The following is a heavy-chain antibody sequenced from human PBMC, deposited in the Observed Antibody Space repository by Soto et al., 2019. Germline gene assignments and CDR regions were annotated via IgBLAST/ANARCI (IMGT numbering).Heavy chain of an antibody. Sequence: QITLKESGPSLVKPTQTLTLTCTFSGFSLSTSGVGVAWIRQPPGKALEWLALIYWDDDKRYSPSLKSRLTIAKDSSKTQVVLTMTNMAPVDTATYFCAHSMVMKAEATFDSWGQGTLVTVSS. CDR3: AHSMVMKAEATFDS. V-gene: IGHV2-5*02. CDR1: GFSLSTSGVG. J-gene: IGHJ4*02. CDR2: IYWDDDK. D-gene: IGHD2-21*01.